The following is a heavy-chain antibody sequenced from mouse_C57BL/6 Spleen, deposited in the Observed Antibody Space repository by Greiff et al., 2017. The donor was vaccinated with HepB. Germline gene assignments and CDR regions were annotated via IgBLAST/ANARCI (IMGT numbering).Heavy chain of an antibody. D-gene: IGHD3-1*01. CDR1: GYTFTDYN. Sequence: EVHLVESGPELVKPGASVKMSCKASGYTFTDYNMHWVKQSHGKSLEWIGYINPNNGGTSYNQKFKGKATLTVNKSSSTAYMELRSLTSEDSAVYYCARSGDEDFDYWGQGTTLTVSS. J-gene: IGHJ2*01. CDR2: INPNNGGT. CDR3: ARSGDEDFDY. V-gene: IGHV1-22*01.